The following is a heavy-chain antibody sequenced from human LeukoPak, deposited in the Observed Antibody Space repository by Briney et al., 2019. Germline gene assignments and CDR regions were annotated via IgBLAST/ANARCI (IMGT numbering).Heavy chain of an antibody. CDR2: INPNSGGT. J-gene: IGHJ3*02. V-gene: IGHV1-2*02. CDR1: GYTFTGYY. CDR3: ASLCGGDCYYHAFDI. Sequence: ASVKVSCKASGYTFTGYYIHWVRQAPGQGLEWMGWINPNSGGTNYAQKFQGRVTMTRDTSISTAYMELSSLRSDDTAVYYCASLCGGDCYYHAFDIWGQGTMVTVSS. D-gene: IGHD2-21*02.